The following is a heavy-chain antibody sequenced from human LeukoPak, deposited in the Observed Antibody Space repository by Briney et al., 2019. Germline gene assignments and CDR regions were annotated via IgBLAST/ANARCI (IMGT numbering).Heavy chain of an antibody. D-gene: IGHD4-23*01. Sequence: SETLSLTCTVSGGSISSGGYYWIWIRQPPGKGLEWIGYIYHSGSTYYNPSLKSRVTISVDRSKNQFSLKLSSVTAADTAVYYCARQTTVVSMDVWGKGTTVTVSS. CDR3: ARQTTVVSMDV. V-gene: IGHV4-30-2*01. CDR2: IYHSGST. J-gene: IGHJ6*03. CDR1: GGSISSGGYY.